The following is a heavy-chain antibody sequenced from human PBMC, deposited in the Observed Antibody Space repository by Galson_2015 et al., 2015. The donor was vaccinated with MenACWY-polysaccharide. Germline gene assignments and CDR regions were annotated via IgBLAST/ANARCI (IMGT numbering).Heavy chain of an antibody. J-gene: IGHJ4*02. D-gene: IGHD3-16*01. V-gene: IGHV4-59*01. CDR2: IYYSGST. CDR3: ARAPRPDKTFGYFDY. Sequence: ETLSLTCSVSGGSLTAYYWAWIRQPPGKGLEWIGCIYYSGSTKYTPSLESRVTISLDASKNQFSLRLSSVTAADTAVYYCARAPRPDKTFGYFDYWGQGILVTVST. CDR1: GGSLTAYY.